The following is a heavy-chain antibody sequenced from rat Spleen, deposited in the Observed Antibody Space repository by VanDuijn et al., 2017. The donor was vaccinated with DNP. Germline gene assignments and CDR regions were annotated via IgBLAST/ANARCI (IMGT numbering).Heavy chain of an antibody. V-gene: IGHV5-31*01. CDR1: GFTFSNYW. CDR2: INTDGGST. Sequence: EVQLVESGGGLVQPGGSLKLSCVASGFTFSNYWMYWIRQAPGKGLEWVASINTDGGSTYYPDSVKGRFTISRDNAKSSLYLQMNSLKSEDTATYYCARPYGYNNGGFAYWGQGTLVTVSS. CDR3: ARPYGYNNGGFAY. J-gene: IGHJ3*01. D-gene: IGHD1-4*01.